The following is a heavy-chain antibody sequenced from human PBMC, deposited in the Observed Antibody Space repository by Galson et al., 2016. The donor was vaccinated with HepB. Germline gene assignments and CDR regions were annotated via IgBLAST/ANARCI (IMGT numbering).Heavy chain of an antibody. J-gene: IGHJ4*02. CDR1: GFTFTSYT. Sequence: SLRLSCATSGFTFTSYTMSWVRQAPGKGLEWVSTISGSGLNTYYADSVKGRFTISRDISQNTLSLQINSLRPEDTAIYYCAKMRKMATTKRAFDYWGQGTLVTVSS. D-gene: IGHD5-24*01. V-gene: IGHV3-23*01. CDR2: ISGSGLNT. CDR3: AKMRKMATTKRAFDY.